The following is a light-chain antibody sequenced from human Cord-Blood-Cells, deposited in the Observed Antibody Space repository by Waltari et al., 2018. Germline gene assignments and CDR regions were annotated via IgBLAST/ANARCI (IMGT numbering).Light chain of an antibody. J-gene: IGKJ2*01. CDR2: GAS. CDR1: QSVSSN. CDR3: QQYNNWPPYT. Sequence: EIVMTQSPATLSVSPGERATLSCRASQSVSSNLAWYQQEPGQAPRLLIHGASTRATGIPARFSGSGSGTEFTLTISSLQSEDFAVYYCQQYNNWPPYTFGQGTKLEIK. V-gene: IGKV3-15*01.